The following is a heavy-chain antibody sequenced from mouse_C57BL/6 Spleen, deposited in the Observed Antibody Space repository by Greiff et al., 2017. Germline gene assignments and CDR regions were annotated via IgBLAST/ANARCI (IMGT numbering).Heavy chain of an antibody. CDR3: ARSGSSADY. J-gene: IGHJ2*01. V-gene: IGHV1-69*01. CDR1: GYTFTSYW. Sequence: VQLQQPGAELVMPGASVKLSCKASGYTFTSYWMHWVKQRPGQGLEWIGEIDPSDSYTNYNQKFKGKSTLTVDKSSSTAYMQLSSLTSEDSAVYYCARSGSSADYWVQGTTLTVSS. D-gene: IGHD1-1*01. CDR2: IDPSDSYT.